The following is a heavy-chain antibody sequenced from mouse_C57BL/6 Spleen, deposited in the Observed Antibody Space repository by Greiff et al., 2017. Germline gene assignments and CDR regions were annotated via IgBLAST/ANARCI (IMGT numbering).Heavy chain of an antibody. CDR1: GYTFTTYP. CDR3: ARGGFQAWFAY. J-gene: IGHJ3*01. V-gene: IGHV1-47*01. Sequence: QVQLKEPGAELVKPGASVKMSCKASGYTFTTYPIEWMKQNHGKSLEWIGNFHPYNDDTKYNEKFKGKATLTVEKSSSTVYLELSRLTSDDSAVYYCARGGFQAWFAYWGQGTLVTVSA. D-gene: IGHD3-2*02. CDR2: FHPYNDDT.